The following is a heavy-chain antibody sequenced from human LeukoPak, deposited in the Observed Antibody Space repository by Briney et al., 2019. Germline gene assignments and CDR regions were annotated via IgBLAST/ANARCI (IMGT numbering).Heavy chain of an antibody. CDR3: AKGGVSDSGSWYGDYFDY. CDR2: VSSDRSRK. D-gene: IGHD6-13*01. J-gene: IGHJ4*02. CDR1: GFTFSSYG. V-gene: IGHV3-30*18. Sequence: GGSLRLSCEASGFTFSSYGMHWVRQAPGKGLEWVAVVSSDRSRKEYADSVKGRFTISRDNAKNTLYLQMDSLRAEDTAVYYCAKGGVSDSGSWYGDYFDYWGQGTLVTVSS.